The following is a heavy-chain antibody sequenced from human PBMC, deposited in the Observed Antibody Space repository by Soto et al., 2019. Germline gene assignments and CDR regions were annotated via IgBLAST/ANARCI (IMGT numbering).Heavy chain of an antibody. CDR3: ARAHSSSWTSSGEWFDP. Sequence: PSETLSLTCTVSGGSISSYYWSWIRQPPGKGLEWIGYIYYSGSTNYNPSLKSRVTISVDTSKNQFSLKLSSVTAADTAVYYCARAHSSSWTSSGEWFDPWGRGTLVTVSS. CDR1: GGSISSYY. J-gene: IGHJ5*02. V-gene: IGHV4-59*01. D-gene: IGHD6-13*01. CDR2: IYYSGST.